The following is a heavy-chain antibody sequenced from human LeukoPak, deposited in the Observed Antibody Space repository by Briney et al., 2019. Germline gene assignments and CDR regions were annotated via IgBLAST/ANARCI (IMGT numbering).Heavy chain of an antibody. CDR2: ISSSSSYI. CDR1: GFTFSSYS. D-gene: IGHD5-12*01. V-gene: IGHV3-21*01. CDR3: ARNLVATDPFDY. Sequence: GGSLRLSCAASGFTFSSYSMNWVRQAPGKGLEWVSSISSSSSYIYYADSVKGRFTISRDNAKNSLYLQMNSLRAEDTAVYYCARNLVATDPFDYWGQGTLVTVSS. J-gene: IGHJ4*02.